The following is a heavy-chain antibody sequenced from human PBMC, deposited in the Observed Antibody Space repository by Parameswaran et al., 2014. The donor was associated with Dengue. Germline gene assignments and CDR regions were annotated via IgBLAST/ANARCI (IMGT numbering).Heavy chain of an antibody. D-gene: IGHD1-26*01. CDR3: ASHSGSYWRSPRFDY. Sequence: WIRQPPGKGLEWVSAISGSGGSTYYADSVKGRFTISRDNSKNTLYLQMNSLRAEDTAVYYCASHSGSYWRSPRFDYWGQGTLVTVSS. J-gene: IGHJ4*02. CDR2: ISGSGGST. V-gene: IGHV3-23*01.